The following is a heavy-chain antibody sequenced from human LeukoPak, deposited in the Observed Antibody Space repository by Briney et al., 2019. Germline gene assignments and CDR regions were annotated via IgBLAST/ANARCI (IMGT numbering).Heavy chain of an antibody. D-gene: IGHD6-19*01. CDR3: RLEFAVAGPPDY. Sequence: ASVKVSCKASGYTFTSYYMHWVRQAPGQGLEWMGIINSSGGSTTYTQKFQGRVTMTRDTSTSTVYMELSSLRSEDTAVYYCRLEFAVAGPPDYWGQGTLVTVSS. CDR2: INSSGGST. J-gene: IGHJ4*02. CDR1: GYTFTSYY. V-gene: IGHV1-46*01.